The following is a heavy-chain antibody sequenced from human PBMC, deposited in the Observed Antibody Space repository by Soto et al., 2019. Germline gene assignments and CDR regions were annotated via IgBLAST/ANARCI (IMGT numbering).Heavy chain of an antibody. CDR1: GGTFSSYT. J-gene: IGHJ5*02. CDR2: IIPILGIA. CDR3: ARDRHSSSWYWFDP. Sequence: SVKVSCKASGGTFSSYTISWVRQAPGQGLEWMGRIIPILGIANYAQKFQGRVTITADKSTSTAYMELSSLRSEDTAVYYCARDRHSSSWYWFDPWGQGTLVTVSS. V-gene: IGHV1-69*04. D-gene: IGHD6-13*01.